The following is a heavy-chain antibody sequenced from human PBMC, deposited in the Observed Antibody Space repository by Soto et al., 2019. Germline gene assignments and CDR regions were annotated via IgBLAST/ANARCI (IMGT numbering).Heavy chain of an antibody. J-gene: IGHJ5*02. CDR3: ASAPNDYDFWSGSVWFDP. CDR1: GGTFSSYA. D-gene: IGHD3-3*01. Sequence: QVQLVQSGAEVKKPGSSVKVSCKASGGTFSSYAISWVRQAPGQGLEWMGGIIPIFGTANYAQKFQGRVTITADKSTSTAYMGLSSLRSEDTAVYYCASAPNDYDFWSGSVWFDPWGQGTLVTVSS. V-gene: IGHV1-69*06. CDR2: IIPIFGTA.